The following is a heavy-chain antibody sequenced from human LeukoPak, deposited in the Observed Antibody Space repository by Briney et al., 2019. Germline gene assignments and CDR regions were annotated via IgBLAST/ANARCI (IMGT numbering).Heavy chain of an antibody. Sequence: SETLSLTCAVYGGSFSGHYWSWIRQPPGKGLEWIGEINHSGSTNYNPSLKSRVTISVDTSKNQFSLKLSSVTAADTAVYYCAKLAGPLMFDPWGQGTLVTVSS. CDR2: INHSGST. CDR3: AKLAGPLMFDP. D-gene: IGHD1-1*01. CDR1: GGSFSGHY. J-gene: IGHJ5*02. V-gene: IGHV4-34*01.